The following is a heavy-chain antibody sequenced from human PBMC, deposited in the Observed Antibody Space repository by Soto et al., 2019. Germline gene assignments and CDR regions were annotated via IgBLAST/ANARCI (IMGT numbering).Heavy chain of an antibody. CDR2: INPSDGST. D-gene: IGHD2-15*01. V-gene: IGHV1-46*01. CDR1: GYTFAMHY. Sequence: QVQLVQSGAEVKKPGASVKISCKTSGYTFAMHYIHWVRQVPGQGREWMGMINPSDGSTSYVQKFQGRVTMTRATSATTVFLNMSRLTSHDTAVFYCAREDGGGGRRHDFWGQGTLVTVSS. CDR3: AREDGGGGRRHDF. J-gene: IGHJ4*02.